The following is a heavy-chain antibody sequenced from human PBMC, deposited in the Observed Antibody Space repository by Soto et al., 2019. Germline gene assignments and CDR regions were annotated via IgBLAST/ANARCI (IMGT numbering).Heavy chain of an antibody. Sequence: PSGSLRICCAASRFPFIPYDMTWVRKAPGKGLDWVSAISGSGGRTYYADSVKGRFTISRDNSKKTLYLQMNSLRVEDRAVYYCAKGAYYDSSGYYDYYYKYGMDGWGQGTTVTVS. CDR3: AKGAYYDSSGYYDYYYKYGMDG. D-gene: IGHD3-22*01. V-gene: IGHV3-23*01. J-gene: IGHJ6*02. CDR1: RFPFIPYD. CDR2: ISGSGGRT.